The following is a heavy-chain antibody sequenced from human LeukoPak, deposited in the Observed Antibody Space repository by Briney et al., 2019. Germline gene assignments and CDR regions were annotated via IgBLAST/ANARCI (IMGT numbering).Heavy chain of an antibody. J-gene: IGHJ4*02. D-gene: IGHD3-10*01. CDR2: VYTNGST. CDR3: ARDLRGYYGSGSYLDY. V-gene: IGHV4-4*07. CDR1: GGSVSSYY. Sequence: SATLSLTCTVSGGSVSSYYWSWIRPPAGKGLEWIGRVYTNGSTNYNPSLKSRVTVSVDTSKNQFSLKLSSVTAADTAMYYCARDLRGYYGSGSYLDYWGQGTLVTVSS.